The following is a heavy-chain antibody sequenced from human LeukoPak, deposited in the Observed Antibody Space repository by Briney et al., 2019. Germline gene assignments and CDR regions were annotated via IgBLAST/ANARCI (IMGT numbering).Heavy chain of an antibody. CDR3: ARGGIQVSGIDEFDY. CDR2: IGIRGDT. J-gene: IGHJ4*02. CDR1: GFTFIDYD. V-gene: IGHV3-13*01. Sequence: GGSLRLSCAASGFTFIDYDMHWVPQVIGKGLEWVSAIGIRGDTHYSGSVKGRFTISRENAESSLYLQMNSLRAEDTAVYYCARGGIQVSGIDEFDYWGQGTLVTVSS. D-gene: IGHD6-19*01.